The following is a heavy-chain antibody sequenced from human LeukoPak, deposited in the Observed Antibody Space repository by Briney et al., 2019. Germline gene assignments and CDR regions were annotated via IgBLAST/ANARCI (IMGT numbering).Heavy chain of an antibody. CDR3: ATSGYNNIDY. Sequence: QPGGSLRLSCAASGFTFSSYSMNWVRQAPGKGLEWVSYISSSSSTIYYADSVKGRFTISRDNAKNSLYLQMNSLRAEDTAVYYCATSGYNNIDYWGQGTVVAVSS. V-gene: IGHV3-48*04. CDR1: GFTFSSYS. D-gene: IGHD1-1*01. CDR2: ISSSSSTI. J-gene: IGHJ4*02.